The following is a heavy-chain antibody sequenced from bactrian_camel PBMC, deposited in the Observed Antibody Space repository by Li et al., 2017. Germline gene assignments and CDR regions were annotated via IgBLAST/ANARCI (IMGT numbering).Heavy chain of an antibody. V-gene: IGHV3S53*01. J-gene: IGHJ4*01. D-gene: IGHD3*01. CDR1: GSLPTASC. CDR2: IDSDGAS. Sequence: QVQLVESGGGSVLPGGSLRLSCAVSGSLPTASCLGWFRQVEGKEREGVAAIDSDGASDYADSVKGRFAISKDTAKNTLYLQLNSLKSEDTAMYICAAVAGGVNCYARIYGYEGQGTQVTVS.